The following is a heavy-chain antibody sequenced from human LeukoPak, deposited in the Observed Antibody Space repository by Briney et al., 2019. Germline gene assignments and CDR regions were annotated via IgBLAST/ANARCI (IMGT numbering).Heavy chain of an antibody. CDR2: IYYSGST. CDR3: ARRMGVRGLFDY. Sequence: PSETLSLTCTVSGGSISSSSYYWGWIRQPPGKGLEWIGSIYYSGSTYYNPSLKSRVTISVDTSKNQFSLKLSSVTAADSSVYYCARRMGVRGLFDYWGQGTLVTVSS. J-gene: IGHJ4*02. V-gene: IGHV4-39*01. CDR1: GGSISSSSYY. D-gene: IGHD1-26*01.